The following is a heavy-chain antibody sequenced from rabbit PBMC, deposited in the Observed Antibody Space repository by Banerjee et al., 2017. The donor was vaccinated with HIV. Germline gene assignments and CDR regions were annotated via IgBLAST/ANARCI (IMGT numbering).Heavy chain of an antibody. D-gene: IGHD7-1*01. CDR2: IDTSSGST. CDR1: GIDFSSYYY. CDR3: LRRWHSTDL. Sequence: QQQLEESGGGLVKPGGTLTLTCKASGIDFSSYYYMCWVRQAPGKGLEWIACIDTSSGSTYYATWAKGRLTISKTSSTTVTLQMTSLTAADTATYFCLRRWHSTDLWGQGTLVTVS. V-gene: IGHV1S45*01. J-gene: IGHJ3*01.